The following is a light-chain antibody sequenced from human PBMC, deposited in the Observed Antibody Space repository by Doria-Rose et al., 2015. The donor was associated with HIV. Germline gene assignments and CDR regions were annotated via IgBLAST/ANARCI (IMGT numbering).Light chain of an antibody. Sequence: TQSPGTLSLSPGERATLSCRASQSFSSTYLAWYQQKPGRAPSLLIYDGSTRATGIPDRFSASGSGTDFTLTINRLEPEDFALYYCHQCGTSWTFGHGTKVEI. CDR3: HQCGTSWT. J-gene: IGKJ1*01. CDR1: QSFSSTY. V-gene: IGKV3-20*01. CDR2: DGS.